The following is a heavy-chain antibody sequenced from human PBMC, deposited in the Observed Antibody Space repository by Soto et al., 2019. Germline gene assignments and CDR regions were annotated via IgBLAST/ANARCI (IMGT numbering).Heavy chain of an antibody. Sequence: SGPTLVNPTQTLTLTCTFSGFSLSTSGVGVGWIRQPPGKGLEWIGYIYYSGSTNYNPSLKSRVTISVDTSKNQFSLKLSSVTAADTAVYYCARAFSSSWYVHDAFDIWGQGTMVTVSS. J-gene: IGHJ3*02. CDR2: IYYSGST. CDR1: GFSLSTSGVG. D-gene: IGHD6-13*01. CDR3: ARAFSSSWYVHDAFDI. V-gene: IGHV4-61*08.